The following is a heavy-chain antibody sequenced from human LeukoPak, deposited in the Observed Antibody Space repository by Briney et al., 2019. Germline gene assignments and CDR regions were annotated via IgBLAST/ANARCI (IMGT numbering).Heavy chain of an antibody. CDR3: ARTRTNYYFDY. Sequence: GGSLRLSCAASGFSFSDYSMSWIRQAPGKGLEWISYISSRGGTMTYADSVRGRFTISRDNAKNSLYLEMTSLRAEDTAVYYCARTRTNYYFDYWGQGTLVTFSS. CDR1: GFSFSDYS. CDR2: ISSRGGTM. D-gene: IGHD1-1*01. V-gene: IGHV3-11*01. J-gene: IGHJ4*02.